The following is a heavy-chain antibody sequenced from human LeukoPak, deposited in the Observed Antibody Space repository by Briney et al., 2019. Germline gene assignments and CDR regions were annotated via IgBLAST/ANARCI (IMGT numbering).Heavy chain of an antibody. V-gene: IGHV4-34*01. Sequence: NASETLSLTCAVYGGSFSGYYWSWIRQPPGKGLEWIGEINHSGSTNYNPSLKSRVAISVDTSKNQFSLRLSSVTAADTAVYYCARGRPKQWLVRYYFDYWGQGTLVTVSS. J-gene: IGHJ4*02. D-gene: IGHD6-19*01. CDR2: INHSGST. CDR1: GGSFSGYY. CDR3: ARGRPKQWLVRYYFDY.